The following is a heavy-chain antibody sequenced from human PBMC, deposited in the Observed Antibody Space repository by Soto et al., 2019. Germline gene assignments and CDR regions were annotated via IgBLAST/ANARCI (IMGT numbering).Heavy chain of an antibody. D-gene: IGHD3-22*01. CDR3: ARVIRRGTWLGGMDV. CDR2: ISYDGSNK. V-gene: IGHV3-30-3*01. CDR1: GFTFSSYA. J-gene: IGHJ6*02. Sequence: GGSLRLSCAASGFTFSSYAMHWVRQAPGKGLEWVAVISYDGSNKYYADSVKGRFTISRDNSKNTLYLQMNSLRAEDTAVYYCARVIRRGTWLGGMDVWGQGTTVTVSS.